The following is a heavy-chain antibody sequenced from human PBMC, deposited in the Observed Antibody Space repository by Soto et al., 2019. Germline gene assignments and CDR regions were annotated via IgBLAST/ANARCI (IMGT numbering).Heavy chain of an antibody. Sequence: EVQMVESGGGLIQPGGSLRLSCEVSGFSVTANYMSWVRQAPGKGLEWVSVIYSGGTTYYIDSVKGRFSISRDISKNTLYLQMNSLRAEDTAVYYCHGYGYWGQGTLLTVSS. CDR1: GFSVTANY. D-gene: IGHD5-12*01. J-gene: IGHJ4*02. CDR2: IYSGGTT. CDR3: HGYGY. V-gene: IGHV3-53*01.